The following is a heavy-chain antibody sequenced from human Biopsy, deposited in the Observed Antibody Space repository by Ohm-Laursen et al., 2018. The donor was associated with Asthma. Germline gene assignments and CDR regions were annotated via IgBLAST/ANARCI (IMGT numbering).Heavy chain of an antibody. CDR3: AKDKRYSGSCFDF. D-gene: IGHD1-26*01. CDR1: GLTLISYA. V-gene: IGHV3-23*01. Sequence: GSLRLAFSPSGLTLISYAMSGVRQTPRRGRDWVAAISESGGSTYYAVSVNGRFTISRDNSKNTLYLHMNSLRAEDTAVYYCAKDKRYSGSCFDFWGQGTLVTVSS. J-gene: IGHJ5*01. CDR2: ISESGGST.